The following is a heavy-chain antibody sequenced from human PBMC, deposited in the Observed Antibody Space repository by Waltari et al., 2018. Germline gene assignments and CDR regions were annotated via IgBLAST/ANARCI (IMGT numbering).Heavy chain of an antibody. CDR3: ARSARVYELLFPGYYMDV. J-gene: IGHJ6*03. CDR2: ISQSGST. Sequence: QVQLQQWGAGLLKPSETLSLTCGVSGGSFSGYYWNWIRRPPGKGREWIGEISQSGSTNYNPSLKRRVSMSVDTSNIHFSLRLNSVTAADTAVYYCARSARVYELLFPGYYMDVWGKGTTVTVSS. V-gene: IGHV4-34*02. D-gene: IGHD1-26*01. CDR1: GGSFSGYY.